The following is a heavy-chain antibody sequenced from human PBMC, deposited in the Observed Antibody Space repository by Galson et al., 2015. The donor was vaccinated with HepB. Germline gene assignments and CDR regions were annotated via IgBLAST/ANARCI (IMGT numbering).Heavy chain of an antibody. V-gene: IGHV3-9*01. D-gene: IGHD6-13*01. Sequence: SLRLACAASGFTFDDYAMHWVRQAPGKGLEWVSGISWNSGSIGYADSVKGRFTISRDNAKNSLYLQMNSLRAEDTALYYCAKDIAAAAAPDYWGQGTLVTVSS. CDR2: ISWNSGSI. J-gene: IGHJ4*02. CDR1: GFTFDDYA. CDR3: AKDIAAAAAPDY.